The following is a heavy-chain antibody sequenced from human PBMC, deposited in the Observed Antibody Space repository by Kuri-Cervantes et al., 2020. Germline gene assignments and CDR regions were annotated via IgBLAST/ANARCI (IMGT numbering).Heavy chain of an antibody. J-gene: IGHJ6*03. CDR3: ARGEGYYDSSGYYSGYYYMDV. CDR2: IYHSGST. CDR1: GGSISSSNW. D-gene: IGHD3-22*01. V-gene: IGHV4-4*02. Sequence: SETLSLTCAVSGGSISSSNWWSWVRQPPGKGLEWIGEIYHSGSTNYNPSLKSRVTISVDTSKNQFSVKLSSVTAADTAVYYCARGEGYYDSSGYYSGYYYMDVWGKGTTVTVSS.